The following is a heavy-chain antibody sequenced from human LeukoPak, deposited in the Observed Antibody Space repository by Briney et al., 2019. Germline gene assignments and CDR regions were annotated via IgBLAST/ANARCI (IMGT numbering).Heavy chain of an antibody. CDR1: GFTFASSA. CDR3: SADLRGYPGGY. V-gene: IGHV1-58*02. D-gene: IGHD6-13*01. CDR2: IVVGSGNT. J-gene: IGHJ4*02. Sequence: GASVKVSCKASGFTFASSAIQWVRQARGQRLEWIGWIVVGSGNTNYAQKFQERVTITRDMSTSTAYMELSSLRYEDTAVYYCSADLRGYPGGYWGQGTLVTVSS.